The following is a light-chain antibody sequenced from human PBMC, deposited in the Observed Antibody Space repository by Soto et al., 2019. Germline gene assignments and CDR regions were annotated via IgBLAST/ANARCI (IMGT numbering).Light chain of an antibody. CDR2: DAS. CDR1: QSISSW. Sequence: DIQMTQSPSTLSASVGDRVTITCRASQSISSWLAWYQQKPGEAPKLLIYDASSLESGVPSRFSGSGSGTEFTLTISSLQPDDFATYYCQQYNSLITFGQGTQLEIK. J-gene: IGKJ5*01. CDR3: QQYNSLIT. V-gene: IGKV1-5*01.